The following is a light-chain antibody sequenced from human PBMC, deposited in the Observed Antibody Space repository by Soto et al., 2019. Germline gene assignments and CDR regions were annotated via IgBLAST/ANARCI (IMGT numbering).Light chain of an antibody. Sequence: DIQMTQSPSALSASIGDRVTITCRASQSISIWLAWYQQKPGKAPKLLIYAASSLESGVPSRFSGSGSGTEFTLTISMLPPDDVATYYCHHYNTYSTFGQGTRVDVK. V-gene: IGKV1-5*03. CDR2: AAS. CDR1: QSISIW. J-gene: IGKJ1*01. CDR3: HHYNTYST.